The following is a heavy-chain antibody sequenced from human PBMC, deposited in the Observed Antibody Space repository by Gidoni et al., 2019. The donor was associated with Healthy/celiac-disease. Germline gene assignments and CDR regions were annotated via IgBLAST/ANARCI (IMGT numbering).Heavy chain of an antibody. CDR3: ARDGSRYDDTAMVTWDYDYGMDV. Sequence: QVQLVQSGSELKKPGASVKVSCKASGYTFTSYAMNWVRQAPGQGLEWMGWINTNTGNPTYAQGFTGRFVFSLDTSVSTAYLQISSLKAEDTAVYYCARDGSRYDDTAMVTWDYDYGMDVWGQGTTVTVSS. D-gene: IGHD5-18*01. V-gene: IGHV7-4-1*02. J-gene: IGHJ6*02. CDR2: INTNTGNP. CDR1: GYTFTSYA.